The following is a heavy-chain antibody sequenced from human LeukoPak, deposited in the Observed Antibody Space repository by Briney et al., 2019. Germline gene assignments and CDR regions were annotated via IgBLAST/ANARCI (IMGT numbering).Heavy chain of an antibody. J-gene: IGHJ4*01. Sequence: GRSLRLSCAASGFIFSHYGMHWVRQATGKGLEWVAVIWSNGSNRFYAGSVKGRFTISRDNSQNTLFLQMNSLRAEDTAMYYCARDAQRGFDYSNSLKYWGHGTLVTVSS. CDR3: ARDAQRGFDYSNSLKY. V-gene: IGHV3-33*01. CDR1: GFIFSHYG. CDR2: IWSNGSNR. D-gene: IGHD4-11*01.